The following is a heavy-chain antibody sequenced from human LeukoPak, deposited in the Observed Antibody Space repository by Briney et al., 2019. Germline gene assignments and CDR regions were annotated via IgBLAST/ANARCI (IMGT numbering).Heavy chain of an antibody. J-gene: IGHJ4*02. D-gene: IGHD1-1*01. CDR1: GGSISSYY. CDR3: ATATGTSSLYYFDY. Sequence: SETLSLTCTVSGGSISSYYWSWIRQPPGKGLEWIGYIYYSGSTNYNPSLKSRVTISVDTSKNQFSLKLSSVTAADTAVYYCATATGTSSLYYFDYWGQGTLVTVSP. V-gene: IGHV4-59*01. CDR2: IYYSGST.